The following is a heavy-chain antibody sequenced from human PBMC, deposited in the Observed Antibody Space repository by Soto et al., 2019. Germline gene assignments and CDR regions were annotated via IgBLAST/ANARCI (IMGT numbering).Heavy chain of an antibody. Sequence: GGSLRLSCAASGFTFSSYSMNWVRQAPGKGLEWVSSISSSSSYIYYADSVKGRFTISRDNAKNSLYLQMNSLRAEDTAVYYCARDLGQGDIVVVVAAHFDYWGQGTLVTVSS. J-gene: IGHJ4*02. CDR1: GFTFSSYS. CDR3: ARDLGQGDIVVVVAAHFDY. CDR2: ISSSSSYI. D-gene: IGHD2-15*01. V-gene: IGHV3-21*01.